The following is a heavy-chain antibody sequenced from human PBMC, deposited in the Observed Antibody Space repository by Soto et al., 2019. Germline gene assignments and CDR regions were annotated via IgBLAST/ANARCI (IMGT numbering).Heavy chain of an antibody. V-gene: IGHV4-30-4*01. D-gene: IGHD3-22*01. CDR1: GGSISSGDYY. Sequence: QVQLQESGPGLVKPSQTLSLTCTVSGGSISSGDYYWSWIRQPPGKGLEWIGYIYYSGSTYYYPSLKSRVTTSVDTSKNLFSLKLSSGTAADTALYYCARDNYYDSSGYSTGTYAFDIWGQGTMVTVSS. J-gene: IGHJ3*02. CDR2: IYYSGST. CDR3: ARDNYYDSSGYSTGTYAFDI.